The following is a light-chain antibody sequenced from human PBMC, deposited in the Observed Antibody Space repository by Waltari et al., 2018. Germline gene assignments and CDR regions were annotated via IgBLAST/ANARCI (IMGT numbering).Light chain of an antibody. J-gene: IGKJ2*01. CDR2: FGS. CDR1: QDITSY. CDR3: QLSYTTPHT. V-gene: IGKV1-39*01. Sequence: DIQMTQSPSSLSTSVGDRVPISCRASQDITSYLNWYQQKAGKAPKLLITFGSTLQSGVSSRFSGSGSGTDFTLTITNVQPEDSAYYYCQLSYTTPHTFGQGTKVEIK.